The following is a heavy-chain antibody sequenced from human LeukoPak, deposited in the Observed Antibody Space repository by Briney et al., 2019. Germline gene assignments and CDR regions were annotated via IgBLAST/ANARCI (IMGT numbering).Heavy chain of an antibody. CDR3: ATERYFDWLFLMDY. J-gene: IGHJ4*02. CDR1: GYTLTELF. Sequence: GASVKVSCKVSGYTLTELFMHWVRQAPGKGLEWMGGFDPEDGETIYAQKFQGRVTMTEDTSTDTAYMELSSLRSEDTAVYYCATERYFDWLFLMDYWGQGTLVTVSS. D-gene: IGHD3-9*01. V-gene: IGHV1-24*01. CDR2: FDPEDGET.